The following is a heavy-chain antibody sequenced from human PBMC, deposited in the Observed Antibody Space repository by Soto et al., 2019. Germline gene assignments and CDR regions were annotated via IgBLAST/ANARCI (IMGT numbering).Heavy chain of an antibody. CDR3: AHTWVLPFDY. D-gene: IGHD2-8*01. J-gene: IGHJ4*02. CDR1: GFSLRTTGEG. CDR2: IYWNDDK. V-gene: IGHV2-5*01. Sequence: QITLKESGPTLVKPTQTLTLTCTYSGFSLRTTGEGVAWIRQPPGKALEWLGIIYWNDDKRYSPSLTCRFTLTSDISDSQVVLTMTNMDPVDPGTYYWAHTWVLPFDYWGQGTLFIVSS.